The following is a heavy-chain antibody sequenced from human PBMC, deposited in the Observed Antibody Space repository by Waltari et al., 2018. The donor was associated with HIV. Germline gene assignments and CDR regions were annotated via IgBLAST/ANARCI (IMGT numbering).Heavy chain of an antibody. V-gene: IGHV5-51*01. D-gene: IGHD4-17*01. CDR3: ARRKGDYRTAFDI. Sequence: EEKLVQSGAEVKEPGESLKISCKSLGNNFAGYWVGWVRQMPGKGLEGMGVIYHVDSDAVYSPSFQGRFIMSTDSSISTVYLQWSSLRASDTAMYYCARRKGDYRTAFDIWGQGTMVTASS. CDR2: IYHVDSDA. J-gene: IGHJ3*02. CDR1: GNNFAGYW.